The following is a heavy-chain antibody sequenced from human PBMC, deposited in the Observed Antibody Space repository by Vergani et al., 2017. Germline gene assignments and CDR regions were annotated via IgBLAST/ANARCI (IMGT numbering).Heavy chain of an antibody. CDR1: GFTFSSYD. CDR2: IGTAGDT. CDR3: ARDKGRAVAGTPFDY. D-gene: IGHD6-19*01. J-gene: IGHJ4*02. Sequence: EVQLVESGGGLVQPGGSLRLSCAASGFTFSSYDMHWVRQATGKGLEWVSAIGTAGDTYYPGSVKGRFTISRENAKNSLYLQMNSLRAEDTAVYYCARDKGRAVAGTPFDYWGQGTLVTVSS. V-gene: IGHV3-13*01.